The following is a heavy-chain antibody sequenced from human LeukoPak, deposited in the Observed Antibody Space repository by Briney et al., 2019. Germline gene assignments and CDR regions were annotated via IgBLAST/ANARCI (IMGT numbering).Heavy chain of an antibody. CDR2: IKTSGNI. CDR1: GGSISGDY. D-gene: IGHD1-26*01. J-gene: IGHJ6*03. CDR3: ARGWAYMDV. V-gene: IGHV4-4*07. Sequence: PSETLSLTCTVSGGSISGDYWSWIRQPAGKGLEGIGRIKTSGNIHYNPSLKSRVTMSLDTSKNQFSLNLRSVTAADTAVYYCARGWAYMDVWGKGTTVTVSS.